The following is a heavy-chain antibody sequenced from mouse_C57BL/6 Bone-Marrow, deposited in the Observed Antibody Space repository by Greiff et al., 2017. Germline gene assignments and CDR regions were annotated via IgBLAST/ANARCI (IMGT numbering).Heavy chain of an antibody. J-gene: IGHJ3*01. CDR3: AREGDPAWFAY. CDR2: IYPGDGDT. V-gene: IGHV1-82*01. Sequence: VQLQPSGPELVKPGASVKISCKASGYAFSSSWMNWVKQRPGKGLEWIGRIYPGDGDTNYNGKFKGKATLTADKSSSTAYMQLSSLTSEDSAVYFCAREGDPAWFAYWGQGTLVTVSA. CDR1: GYAFSSSW.